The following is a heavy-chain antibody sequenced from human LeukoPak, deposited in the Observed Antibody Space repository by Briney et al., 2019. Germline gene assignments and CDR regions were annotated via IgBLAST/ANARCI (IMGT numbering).Heavy chain of an antibody. CDR3: ARVGGTYAFDI. Sequence: SETLSLTCAVNGGSFSGYYWSWIRQPPGKGLEWIGEINHSGSTNYNPSLKSRVTISVDTSKNQFSLKLSSVTAADTAVCYCARVGGTYAFDIWGQGTMVTVSS. CDR1: GGSFSGYY. D-gene: IGHD2-15*01. V-gene: IGHV4-34*01. CDR2: INHSGST. J-gene: IGHJ3*02.